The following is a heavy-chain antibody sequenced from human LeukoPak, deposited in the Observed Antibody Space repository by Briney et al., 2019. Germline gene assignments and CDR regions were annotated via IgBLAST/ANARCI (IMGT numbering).Heavy chain of an antibody. V-gene: IGHV1-18*01. Sequence: ASVKVSCKASGYTFTSYGISWVRQAPGQGLEWTGWISAYNGNTNYAQKLQGRVTMTTDTSTSTAYMELRSLRSDDTAVYYCARDRQVGYDSSGYWGAFDIWGQGTMVTVSS. J-gene: IGHJ3*02. CDR3: ARDRQVGYDSSGYWGAFDI. CDR2: ISAYNGNT. CDR1: GYTFTSYG. D-gene: IGHD3-22*01.